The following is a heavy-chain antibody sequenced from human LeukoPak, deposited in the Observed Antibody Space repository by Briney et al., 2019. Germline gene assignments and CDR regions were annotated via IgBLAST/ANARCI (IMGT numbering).Heavy chain of an antibody. CDR1: GFTFAGYW. V-gene: IGHV3-7*05. CDR3: ARGGGGGDV. D-gene: IGHD2-15*01. J-gene: IGHJ6*02. Sequence: GGSLRLSCAASGFTFAGYWMTWVRQAPGKGLEWVANVGSQGSETYYVDSVKGRFTISRDNAKNSLYLQMNSLRVEDTAVYFCARGGGGGDVWGQGTTVIVSS. CDR2: VGSQGSET.